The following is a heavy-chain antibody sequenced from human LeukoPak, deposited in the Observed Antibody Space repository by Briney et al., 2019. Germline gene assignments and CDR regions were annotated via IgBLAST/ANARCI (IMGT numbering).Heavy chain of an antibody. D-gene: IGHD1-26*01. Sequence: GGSLRLSCATSGFILSSYVMSWVRQAPGKGLEWVSGISSSGGSTYYADSVKGRFTISRDNSKNTLYLQMNSLRAEDTAVYFCAKGKRSGDYYKDSFDFWGQGTLVTVSS. V-gene: IGHV3-23*01. J-gene: IGHJ4*02. CDR1: GFILSSYV. CDR3: AKGKRSGDYYKDSFDF. CDR2: ISSSGGST.